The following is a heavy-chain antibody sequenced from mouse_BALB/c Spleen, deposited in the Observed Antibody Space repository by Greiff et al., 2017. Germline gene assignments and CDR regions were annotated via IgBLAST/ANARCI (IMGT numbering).Heavy chain of an antibody. CDR2: INPSNGRT. V-gene: IGHV1S81*02. J-gene: IGHJ1*01. CDR1: GYTFTSYW. D-gene: IGHD1-1*01. CDR3: TRAGTTGFYWYFDG. Sequence: QVQLQQPGAELVKPGASVKLSCKASGYTFTSYWMHWVKQRPGQGLEWIGEINPSNGRTNYNEKFKSKATLTVDKSSSTAYMQLSSLTSEDSAVYYGTRAGTTGFYWYFDGWGAGTTVTVSS.